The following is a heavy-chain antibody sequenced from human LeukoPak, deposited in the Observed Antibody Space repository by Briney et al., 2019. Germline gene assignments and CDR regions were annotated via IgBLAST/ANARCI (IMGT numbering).Heavy chain of an antibody. CDR3: ARDQSRGSGSHFYYYGMDV. CDR1: GFTVSSNY. J-gene: IGHJ6*02. V-gene: IGHV3-53*01. D-gene: IGHD3-10*01. Sequence: GGSLRLSCAASGFTVSSNYMSWVRQAPGKGLEWVSVIYSGGSTYYADSVKGRFTISRDNSKNTLYLQMNSLRAEDTAVYYCARDQSRGSGSHFYYYGMDVWGQGTTVTVSS. CDR2: IYSGGST.